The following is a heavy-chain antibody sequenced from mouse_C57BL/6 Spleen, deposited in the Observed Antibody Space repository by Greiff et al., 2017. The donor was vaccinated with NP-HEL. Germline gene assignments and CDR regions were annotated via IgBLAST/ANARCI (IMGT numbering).Heavy chain of an antibody. Sequence: EVQLQESGAELVQPGASVKLSCTASGFNIKDYYMHWVKQRTEQGLEWIGRIDPEDGETKYAPKFQGKATITADTSSNPADLQLSSLTSEDTAVYYCARGYGSSPAWFAYWGQGTLVTVSA. D-gene: IGHD1-1*01. V-gene: IGHV14-2*01. CDR3: ARGYGSSPAWFAY. J-gene: IGHJ3*01. CDR1: GFNIKDYY. CDR2: IDPEDGET.